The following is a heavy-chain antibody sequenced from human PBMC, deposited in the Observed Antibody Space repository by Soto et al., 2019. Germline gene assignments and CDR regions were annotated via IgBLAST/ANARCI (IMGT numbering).Heavy chain of an antibody. D-gene: IGHD6-6*01. CDR2: INHSGST. J-gene: IGHJ5*02. Sequence: SETLSLTCAVYGGSFSGYYWSWIRQPPGKGLEWIGEINHSGSTNYNPSLKSRVTISVDTSKNQFSLKLSSVTAADTAVYYCAREGKYSSSFNWFDPWGQGTLVTVSS. V-gene: IGHV4-34*01. CDR1: GGSFSGYY. CDR3: AREGKYSSSFNWFDP.